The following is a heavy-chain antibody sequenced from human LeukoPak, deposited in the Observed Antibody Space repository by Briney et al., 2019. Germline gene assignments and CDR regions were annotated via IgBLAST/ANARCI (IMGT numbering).Heavy chain of an antibody. Sequence: GGSLRLSCAGSGFSISSNGMSWVRQAPGKGLEWVSAINESPPRTYYADSVKGRFTISRDNARNSVHVQMNSLRAEDTAVYFCARVRPGHYFDYWGQGALVTVSS. J-gene: IGHJ4*02. V-gene: IGHV3-23*01. CDR2: INESPPRT. D-gene: IGHD6-6*01. CDR1: GFSISSNG. CDR3: ARVRPGHYFDY.